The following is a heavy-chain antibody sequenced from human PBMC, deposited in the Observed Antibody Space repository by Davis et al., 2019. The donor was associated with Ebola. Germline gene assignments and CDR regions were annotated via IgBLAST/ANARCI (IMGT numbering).Heavy chain of an antibody. D-gene: IGHD6-13*01. V-gene: IGHV1-18*01. CDR1: GYTFTSYV. CDR3: ARLAAAGGYYYYYGMDV. Sequence: AASVKVSCKASGYTFTSYVISWLRQAPGQGLEWMGWISAYYGNTHYAQKLQGRVTMTTDTSTSTAYMELSSLSSEDTAVYYCARLAAAGGYYYYYGMDVWGQGTTVTVSS. CDR2: ISAYYGNT. J-gene: IGHJ6*02.